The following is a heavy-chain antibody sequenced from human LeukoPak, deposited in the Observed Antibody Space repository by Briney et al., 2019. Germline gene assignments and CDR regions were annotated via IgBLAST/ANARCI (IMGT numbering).Heavy chain of an antibody. CDR2: LSSSGAFI. D-gene: IGHD3-3*01. CDR3: ARRASTYEFDY. V-gene: IGHV3-21*01. J-gene: IGHJ4*02. Sequence: PGGSLRLSCAAFGFTFSSYNMNWVRQARGKGLEWVSSLSSSGAFIYYADSVKGRFTISRDNAKNSLFLQMNSLRAEDTAVYYCARRASTYEFDYRGQGTLVTVSS. CDR1: GFTFSSYN.